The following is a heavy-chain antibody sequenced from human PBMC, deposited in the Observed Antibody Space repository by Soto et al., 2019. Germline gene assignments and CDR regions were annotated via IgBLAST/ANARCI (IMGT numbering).Heavy chain of an antibody. Sequence: PGESLKISCKGSGYSFTSYWIGWVRQMPGKGLEWMGIIYPGDSDTRYSPSFQGQVTISADKSISTAYLQWSSLKAPDTAMYYCARLTMVRGVTTNYYYGMDVWGQGTTVTVSS. CDR2: IYPGDSDT. V-gene: IGHV5-51*01. CDR1: GYSFTSYW. J-gene: IGHJ6*02. D-gene: IGHD3-10*01. CDR3: ARLTMVRGVTTNYYYGMDV.